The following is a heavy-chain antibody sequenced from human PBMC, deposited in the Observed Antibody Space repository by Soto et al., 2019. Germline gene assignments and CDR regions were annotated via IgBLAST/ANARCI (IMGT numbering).Heavy chain of an antibody. CDR3: ARRGSSWAPGVDV. CDR1: GGSISSSSYY. J-gene: IGHJ6*02. D-gene: IGHD6-13*01. CDR2: IYYSGST. V-gene: IGHV4-39*01. Sequence: PSETLSLTCTVSGGSISSSSYYWGWIRQPPGKGLEWIGSIYYSGSTYYNPSLKSRVTISVDTSKNQFSLKLSSVTAADTAVYYCARRGSSWAPGVDVWGQGTTVTVSS.